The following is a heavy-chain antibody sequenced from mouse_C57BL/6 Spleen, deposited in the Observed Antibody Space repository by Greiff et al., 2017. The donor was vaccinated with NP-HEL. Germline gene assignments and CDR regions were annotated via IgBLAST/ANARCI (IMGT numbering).Heavy chain of an antibody. Sequence: QVQLKQPGAELVRPGSSVKLSCKASGYTFTSYWMHWVKQRPIQGLEWIGNIDPSDSETHYNQKFKDKATLTVDKSSSTAYMQLSSLTSEDSAVYYCARSRDYDRGGFAYWGQGTLVTVSA. CDR1: GYTFTSYW. D-gene: IGHD2-4*01. J-gene: IGHJ3*01. V-gene: IGHV1-52*01. CDR2: IDPSDSET. CDR3: ARSRDYDRGGFAY.